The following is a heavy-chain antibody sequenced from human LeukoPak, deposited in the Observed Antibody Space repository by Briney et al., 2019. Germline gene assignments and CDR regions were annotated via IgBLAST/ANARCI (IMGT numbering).Heavy chain of an antibody. J-gene: IGHJ4*02. CDR1: GFTVSSNY. CDR2: IYSGGSA. CDR3: ARGSSFAAVARGFDY. Sequence: PGGSLRLSCAASGFTVSSNYMGWVCQARGKGLDWVSVIYSGGSAYYADSVKGRFTISRDSSKNILHLQMNSLTAEDTAVYYCARGSSFAAVARGFDYWGQGTLLTVSS. D-gene: IGHD6-19*01. V-gene: IGHV3-66*02.